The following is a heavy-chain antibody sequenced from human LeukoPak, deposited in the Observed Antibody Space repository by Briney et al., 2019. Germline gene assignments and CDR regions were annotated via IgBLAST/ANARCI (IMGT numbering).Heavy chain of an antibody. J-gene: IGHJ4*02. CDR1: GGSISGGDNY. Sequence: PSETLSLTCTVPGGSISGGDNYWNWVRQHPGKGLEWIGCIHPSGNLYYNPSPMGRSTISVDTSQSHFSLNLASVTAADTAVYYXXRXXXXXXVAYWSPGTLVTVSS. V-gene: IGHV4-31*03. CDR2: IHPSGNL. CDR3: XRXXXXXXVAY.